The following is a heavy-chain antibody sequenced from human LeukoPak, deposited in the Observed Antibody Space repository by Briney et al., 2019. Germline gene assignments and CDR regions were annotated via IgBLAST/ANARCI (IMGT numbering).Heavy chain of an antibody. CDR2: ILSSSTYI. J-gene: IGHJ3*02. D-gene: IGHD2-2*02. V-gene: IGHV3-21*01. CDR3: ARDTHCSRTSCYNAIDT. CDR1: GFPFSSYS. Sequence: GGSLRLSCAASGFPFSSYSMKWVRQAPGKGLEWVSSILSSSTYIYYADSLKGRFTISRDNAKNSMSLQMHSLRAEDTAVYYCARDTHCSRTSCYNAIDTWGPGTMVTVSS.